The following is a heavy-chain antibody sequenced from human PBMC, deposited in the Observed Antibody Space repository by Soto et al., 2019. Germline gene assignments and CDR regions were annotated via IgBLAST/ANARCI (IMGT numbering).Heavy chain of an antibody. D-gene: IGHD6-19*01. CDR3: ARDPGRIGGAGPTPGDYYYYGMGV. CDR2: ISYDGSNK. J-gene: IGHJ6*01. V-gene: IGHV3-30-3*01. CDR1: GFTFSSYA. Sequence: QVQLVESGGGVVQPGRSLRLSCAASGFTFSSYAMHWVRQAPGKGLEWVAVISYDGSNKYYADSVKGRFTISRDNSKKRGDRQMDRLGGEDAAVYYCARDPGRIGGAGPTPGDYYYYGMGVWGQGATGTVSS.